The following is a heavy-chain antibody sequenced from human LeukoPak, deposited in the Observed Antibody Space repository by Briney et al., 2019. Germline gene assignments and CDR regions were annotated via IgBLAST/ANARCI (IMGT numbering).Heavy chain of an antibody. J-gene: IGHJ4*02. Sequence: GASVKVSCKASGYTFTGYYMHWVRQAPGQGLEWMGWINPNSGGTNYAQKFQGRVTMTRDTSISTAYMELSRLRSDDTAVYYCARGPSYGDYVFDYWGQGTLVTVSS. CDR1: GYTFTGYY. D-gene: IGHD4-17*01. CDR2: INPNSGGT. V-gene: IGHV1-2*02. CDR3: ARGPSYGDYVFDY.